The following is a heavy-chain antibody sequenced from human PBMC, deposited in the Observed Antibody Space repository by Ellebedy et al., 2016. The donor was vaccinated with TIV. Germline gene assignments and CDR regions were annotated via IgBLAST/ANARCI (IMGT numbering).Heavy chain of an antibody. J-gene: IGHJ4*02. V-gene: IGHV4-39*07. CDR2: IHYAGIT. D-gene: IGHD4-17*01. CDR3: ARRPAQDYGEYRT. Sequence: GSLRLXCSVSGGSVSEINSFWGWIRQPPGKGLEWIANIHYAGITHLSPSLKSRITVLVDTSENQFSLTLRAVTAADTAVYYCARRPAQDYGEYRTWGQGTLVTVSS. CDR1: GGSVSEINSF.